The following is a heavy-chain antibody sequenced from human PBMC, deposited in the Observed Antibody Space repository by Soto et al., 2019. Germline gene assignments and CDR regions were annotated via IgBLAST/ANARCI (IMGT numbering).Heavy chain of an antibody. CDR1: GGTFSSFA. CDR3: ARPACSGCSCYPNFDY. D-gene: IGHD2-15*01. J-gene: IGHJ4*02. CDR2: VIPIFGTA. Sequence: QVQLVQSGAEVKKPGSSVKVSCKASGGTFSSFAISWVRQAPGQVLEWMGGVIPIFGTANYAQKFQGRVTIAADESTSTAYMELRSLRSEDTAVYYCARPACSGCSCYPNFDYWGQGTLVTVST. V-gene: IGHV1-69*01.